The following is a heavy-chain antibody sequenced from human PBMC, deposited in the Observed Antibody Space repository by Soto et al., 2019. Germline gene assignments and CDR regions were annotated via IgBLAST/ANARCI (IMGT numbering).Heavy chain of an antibody. CDR2: ISGSGGST. CDR1: GFTFSSYA. V-gene: IGHV3-23*01. Sequence: LRLSCAASGFTFSSYAMSWVRQAPGKGLEWVSAISGSGGSTYYADSVKGRFTISRDNSKNTLYLQMNSLRAEDTAVYYCATNPLSITIFGVVIHDQYYFDYWGQGTLVTVSS. CDR3: ATNPLSITIFGVVIHDQYYFDY. D-gene: IGHD3-3*01. J-gene: IGHJ4*02.